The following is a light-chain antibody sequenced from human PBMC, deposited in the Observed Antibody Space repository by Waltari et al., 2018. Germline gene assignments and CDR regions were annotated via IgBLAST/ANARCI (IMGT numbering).Light chain of an antibody. V-gene: IGLV1-44*01. CDR3: AAWDDSLNGHWV. J-gene: IGLJ3*02. CDR1: YSNIGNNV. Sequence: QSVLTQPPSASGTPGQRVTFSCSGTYSNIGNNVVNWYQQLPGKAPKLLIYRNDQRPSGVPDRFSGSNSGSSASLAIGGLQSDDEADYYCAAWDDSLNGHWVFGGGTKVTVL. CDR2: RND.